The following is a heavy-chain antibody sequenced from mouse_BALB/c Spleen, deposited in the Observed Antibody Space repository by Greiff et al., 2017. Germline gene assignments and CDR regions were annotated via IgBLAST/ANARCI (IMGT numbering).Heavy chain of an antibody. CDR2: INPYNGDT. V-gene: IGHV1-37*01. Sequence: EVHLVESGPELVKPGASVKISCKASGYSFTGYFMNWVKQSHGKSLEWIGRINPYNGDTFYNQKFKGKATLTVDKSSSTAHMELLSLTSEDSAVYYCGRFGYDGYYYAMDYWGQGTSVTVSS. CDR1: GYSFTGYF. J-gene: IGHJ4*01. D-gene: IGHD2-2*01. CDR3: GRFGYDGYYYAMDY.